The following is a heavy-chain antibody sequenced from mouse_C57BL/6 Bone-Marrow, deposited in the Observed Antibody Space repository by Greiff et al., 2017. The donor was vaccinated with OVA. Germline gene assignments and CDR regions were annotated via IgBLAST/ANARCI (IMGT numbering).Heavy chain of an antibody. Sequence: VQLQQSGAELVRPGASVKLSCTASGFNIKDYYMHWVKQRPEQGLEWIGRIDPEDGDTEYAPQFQGKATMTADTSSNTAYLQLSSLTSEDTAVYYCTSIYYYGSGYFDVWGTGTTVTVSS. D-gene: IGHD1-1*01. CDR2: IDPEDGDT. CDR3: TSIYYYGSGYFDV. V-gene: IGHV14-1*01. J-gene: IGHJ1*03. CDR1: GFNIKDYY.